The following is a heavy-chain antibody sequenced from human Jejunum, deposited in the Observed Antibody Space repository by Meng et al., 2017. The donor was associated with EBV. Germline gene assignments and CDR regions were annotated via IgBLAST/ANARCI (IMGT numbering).Heavy chain of an antibody. V-gene: IGHV4-4*02. J-gene: IGHJ5*02. CDR3: ARDGGPSGSYAYWFDP. Sequence: QPAESGPGLVKPFGTLSLTCCVSCGSTSSSNWWSWVRQPPGKGPEWIGEIFHIGTTNYNPTLKSRVTMSVDKSKNHFSLKLTSVTAADTAVYYCARDGGPSGSYAYWFDPWGQGTLVTVSS. CDR2: IFHIGTT. D-gene: IGHD1-26*01. CDR1: CGSTSSSNW.